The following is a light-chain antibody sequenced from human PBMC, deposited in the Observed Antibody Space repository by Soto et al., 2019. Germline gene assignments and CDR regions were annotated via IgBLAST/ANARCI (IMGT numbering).Light chain of an antibody. J-gene: IGLJ2*01. V-gene: IGLV1-40*01. Sequence: QSVLTQPPSVSGAPGQRVTIPCTGTSSNIGAGFDVHWYQHLPGTAPKLLIYGNNHRPSGVPDRFSGSESGTSASLAITGLQAEDEADYYCQSFDTSLGRSVFGGGTKLTVL. CDR1: SSNIGAGFD. CDR2: GNN. CDR3: QSFDTSLGRSV.